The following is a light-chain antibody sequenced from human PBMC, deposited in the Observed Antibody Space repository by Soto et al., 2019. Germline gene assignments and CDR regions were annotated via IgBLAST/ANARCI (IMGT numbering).Light chain of an antibody. Sequence: EIVLTQSPATLSLSPGEGVTLSCRASQSIGTYLAWYRQKPGQAPRRLIYDTSNRATGTPDRFSCSGSGTDFTLTFSSLYPEDFAVYYCQHRLNWPWTFVQGTKVEIK. V-gene: IGKV3-11*01. CDR1: QSIGTY. J-gene: IGKJ1*01. CDR3: QHRLNWPWT. CDR2: DTS.